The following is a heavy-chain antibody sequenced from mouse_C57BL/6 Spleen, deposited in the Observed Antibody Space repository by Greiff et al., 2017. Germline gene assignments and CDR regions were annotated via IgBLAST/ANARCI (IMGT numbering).Heavy chain of an antibody. CDR2: INPGSGGT. D-gene: IGHD1-1*01. J-gene: IGHJ3*01. CDR3: ARCYYGSSGGFAY. CDR1: GYAFTNYL. V-gene: IGHV1-54*01. Sequence: VQLVESGAELVRPGTSVKVSCKASGYAFTNYLIEWVKQRPGQGLEWIGVINPGSGGTNYNEKFKGKATLTADKSSSTAYMQLSSLTSEDSAVYFCARCYYGSSGGFAYWGQGTLVTVSA.